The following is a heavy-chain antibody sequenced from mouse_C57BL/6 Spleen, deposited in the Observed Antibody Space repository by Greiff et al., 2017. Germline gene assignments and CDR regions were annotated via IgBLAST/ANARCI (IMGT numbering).Heavy chain of an antibody. CDR2: INPNYGTT. J-gene: IGHJ4*01. CDR1: GYSFTDYY. V-gene: IGHV1-39*01. Sequence: EVQLQESGPELVKPGASVKISCKASGYSFTDYYMNWVKQSHGKSLEWIGVINPNYGTTSYNQKFKGKATLTVDQSSSTAYMQLNSLTSEDSAVYSCAKEAHYSNYPYYAIDYWGQGTSVTVSS. CDR3: AKEAHYSNYPYYAIDY. D-gene: IGHD2-5*01.